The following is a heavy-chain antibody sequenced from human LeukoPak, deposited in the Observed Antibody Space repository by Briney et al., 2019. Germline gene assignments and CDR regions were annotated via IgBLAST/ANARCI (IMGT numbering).Heavy chain of an antibody. CDR2: ISGSGGST. CDR3: AKDRGYGDYTFDY. Sequence: PGRSLRLSCAASGYTFSSFGVNWVRQAPGKGLEWVSGISGSGGSTYHADSVKGRFTISRDNSKNSLYLQMNSLRAEDTAVYYCAKDRGYGDYTFDYWGQGTLVTVSS. D-gene: IGHD4-17*01. J-gene: IGHJ4*02. V-gene: IGHV3-23*01. CDR1: GYTFSSFG.